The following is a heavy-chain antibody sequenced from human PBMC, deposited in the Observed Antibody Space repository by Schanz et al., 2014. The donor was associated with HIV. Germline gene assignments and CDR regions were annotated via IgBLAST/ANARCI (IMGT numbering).Heavy chain of an antibody. Sequence: QVQLVQSGAEVKKPGSSVTVSCTASGGTFSNYAINWVRQAPGQGLEWMGGIIPIFGTSNYAQKFQGRVTITADESTSTAYMELSSLRSEDTAVYYCARGRYSGSYYNYWGQGTLVTVSS. J-gene: IGHJ4*02. CDR2: IIPIFGTS. D-gene: IGHD1-26*01. CDR1: GGTFSNYA. V-gene: IGHV1-69*01. CDR3: ARGRYSGSYYNY.